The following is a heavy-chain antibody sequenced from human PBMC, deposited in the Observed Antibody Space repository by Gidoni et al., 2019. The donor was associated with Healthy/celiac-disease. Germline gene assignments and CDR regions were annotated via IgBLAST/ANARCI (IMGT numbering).Heavy chain of an antibody. CDR3: ARTPTFTRAFDI. CDR1: GFSRSNARMG. CDR2: MFSNDET. J-gene: IGHJ3*02. D-gene: IGHD3-16*01. V-gene: IGHV2-26*01. Sequence: QVTLKESGPVLVEPTETGTLTCTVPGFSRSNARMGVSWIRQPPGKAQEWLAHMFSNDETSYSTTLKSRLTISKDTSKSQVVLTMTNMDPVYTATYYCARTPTFTRAFDIWGQGTMVTVSS.